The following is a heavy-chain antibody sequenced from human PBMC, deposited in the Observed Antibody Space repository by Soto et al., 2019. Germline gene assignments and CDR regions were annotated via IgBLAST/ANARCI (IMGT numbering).Heavy chain of an antibody. J-gene: IGHJ3*02. CDR3: AREVTTPAMALVVDYAFDI. Sequence: GASVKVSCKASGGTFSSYATSWVRQAPGQGLEWMGGIIPIFGTANYAQKFQGRVTITADKSTSTAYMELSSLRSEDTAVYYCAREVTTPAMALVVDYAFDIWGQGTMVTVSS. V-gene: IGHV1-69*06. CDR2: IIPIFGTA. CDR1: GGTFSSYA. D-gene: IGHD5-18*01.